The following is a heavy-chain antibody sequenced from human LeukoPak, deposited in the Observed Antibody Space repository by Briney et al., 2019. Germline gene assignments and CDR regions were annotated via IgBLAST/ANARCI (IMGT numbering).Heavy chain of an antibody. V-gene: IGHV5-51*01. CDR2: IYPSDSDT. CDR1: GYSFTSYW. J-gene: IGHJ3*02. Sequence: GESLKISCKGSGYSFTSYWIGWVRQLPGKGLEWMGIIYPSDSDTRYSPSFQGQVTISVDKSISTAYLQWSSLEASDTAMYYCARRVDTGASDIWGQGTMVTVSS. CDR3: ARRVDTGASDI. D-gene: IGHD5-18*01.